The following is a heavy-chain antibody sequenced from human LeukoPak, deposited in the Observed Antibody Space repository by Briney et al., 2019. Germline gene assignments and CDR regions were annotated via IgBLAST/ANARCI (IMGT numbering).Heavy chain of an antibody. CDR2: IYHSGST. CDR3: HRIGNYYLDD. D-gene: IGHD1-1*01. Sequence: SGTLSLTCAVSGGCISSCNWWSWFRQPPGKGLEWVGEIYHSGSTNYNPSLKSRVTIAIDKSKNQPSPKFVTATAAATAVYYCHRIGNYYLDDWGQGTLVTVSS. J-gene: IGHJ4*02. CDR1: GGCISSCNW. V-gene: IGHV4-4*02.